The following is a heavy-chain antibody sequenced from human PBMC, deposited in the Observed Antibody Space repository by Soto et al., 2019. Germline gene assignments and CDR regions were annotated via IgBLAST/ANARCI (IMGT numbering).Heavy chain of an antibody. V-gene: IGHV3-21*01. CDR2: ISSSASYI. CDR1: GFSFDYFG. D-gene: IGHD6-19*01. CDR3: ARSRSHWLASDS. J-gene: IGHJ4*02. Sequence: EVQLVESGGGLVKSGGSLTLSCEASGFSFDYFGMTWVRQAPGKGLEWVSFISSSASYIYYADSVKGRFNVSRDNAKKSLNLQMNSLRAEDTAVYYCARSRSHWLASDSWGQGTLVTVSA.